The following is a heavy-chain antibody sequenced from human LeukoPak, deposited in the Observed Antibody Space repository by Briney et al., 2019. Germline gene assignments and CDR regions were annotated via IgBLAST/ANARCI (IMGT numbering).Heavy chain of an antibody. CDR2: ISGSGGST. J-gene: IGHJ6*02. Sequence: GSLRLSCAASGFTFSSYAMSWVRQAPGKGLEWVSAISGSGGSTYYADSVKGRFTISRDNSKNTLYPQMNSLRAEDTAVYYCAKVGSSWTGYYYGMDVWGQGTTVTVSS. D-gene: IGHD6-13*01. V-gene: IGHV3-23*01. CDR3: AKVGSSWTGYYYGMDV. CDR1: GFTFSSYA.